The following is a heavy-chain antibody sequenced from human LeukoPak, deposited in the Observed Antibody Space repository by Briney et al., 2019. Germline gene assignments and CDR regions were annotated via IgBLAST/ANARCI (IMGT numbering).Heavy chain of an antibody. Sequence: ASVKVSCKASGYTFTSYDINWVRQATGQGLEWMGWMNPNSGNTGYAQKFQDRVTITRNTSISTAYMELSSLRSEDTAVYYCARAFRYCSGGSCYPGGYWGQGTLVTVSS. V-gene: IGHV1-8*03. J-gene: IGHJ4*02. CDR2: MNPNSGNT. CDR1: GYTFTSYD. CDR3: ARAFRYCSGGSCYPGGY. D-gene: IGHD2-15*01.